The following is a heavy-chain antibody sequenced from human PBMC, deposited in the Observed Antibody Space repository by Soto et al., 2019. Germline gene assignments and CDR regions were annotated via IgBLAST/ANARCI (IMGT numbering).Heavy chain of an antibody. J-gene: IGHJ6*02. CDR3: ARDGSYSNYGYYYYGMDV. CDR2: ISYDGSNK. Sequence: PGGSLRLSCAASGFTFSSYAMHWVRQAPGKGLEWVAVISYDGSNKYYADSVKGRFTISRDNSKNTLYLQMNSLRAEDTAVYYCARDGSYSNYGYYYYGMDVWGQGTTVTVSS. D-gene: IGHD4-4*01. CDR1: GFTFSSYA. V-gene: IGHV3-30-3*01.